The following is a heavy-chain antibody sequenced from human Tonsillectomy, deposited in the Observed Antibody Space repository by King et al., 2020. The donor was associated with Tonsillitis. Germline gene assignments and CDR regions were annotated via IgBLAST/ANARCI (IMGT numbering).Heavy chain of an antibody. CDR3: ARGDGAVAVYYYYYMDV. V-gene: IGHV3-48*03. CDR1: GFTFSSYE. D-gene: IGHD6-19*01. CDR2: ISSSGSTI. Sequence: VQLVESGGGLVQPGGSLRLSCAASGFTFSSYEMNWVRQAPGKGLEWVSYISSSGSTIYYADSMKGRFTISRDNAKNSLYLQMNSLRAEDTAVYYCARGDGAVAVYYYYYMDVWGKGTTVTVSS. J-gene: IGHJ6*03.